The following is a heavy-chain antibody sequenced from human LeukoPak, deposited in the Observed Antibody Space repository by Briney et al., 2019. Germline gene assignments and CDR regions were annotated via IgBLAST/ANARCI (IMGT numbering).Heavy chain of an antibody. Sequence: PSETLSLTCAVYGGSFSGYYWSWIRQPPGKGLEWIGEINHSGSTNYNPSLKSRVTISVDTSKNQFSLKLSSVTAADTAVYYCARGEDYYDSSSYYHASAFDIWGQGTMVTVSS. CDR1: GGSFSGYY. J-gene: IGHJ3*02. CDR3: ARGEDYYDSSSYYHASAFDI. CDR2: INHSGST. V-gene: IGHV4-34*01. D-gene: IGHD3-22*01.